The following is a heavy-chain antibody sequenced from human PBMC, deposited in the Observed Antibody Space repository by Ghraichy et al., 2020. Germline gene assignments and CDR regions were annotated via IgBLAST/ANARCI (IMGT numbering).Heavy chain of an antibody. CDR3: ARGYSSSWYLYYFDC. CDR1: GFTFSDYG. V-gene: IGHV3-30*03. CDR2: ISFDGSNK. D-gene: IGHD6-13*01. Sequence: GGSLRLSCAASGFTFSDYGIHWVRQAPGKGLEWVSTISFDGSNKYYTDSVKGRFTISRDNSKNTLYLHMNSLRAEDTAVYYCARGYSSSWYLYYFDCWGQGTLVTVSS. J-gene: IGHJ4*02.